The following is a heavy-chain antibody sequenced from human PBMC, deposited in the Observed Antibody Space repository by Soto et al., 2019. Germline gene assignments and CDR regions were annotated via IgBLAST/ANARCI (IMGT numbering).Heavy chain of an antibody. CDR3: ARRWGRTFDY. CDR1: GGSISSYY. Sequence: SATLYLTCTVFGGSISSYYWSWVRQPPGKGLEWIGYIYYSGSTNYNPSLKSRVTISVDTSKNQFSLKLSSVTAADTAVYYCARRWGRTFDYWGQGTLVTVSS. J-gene: IGHJ4*02. CDR2: IYYSGST. V-gene: IGHV4-59*08. D-gene: IGHD7-27*01.